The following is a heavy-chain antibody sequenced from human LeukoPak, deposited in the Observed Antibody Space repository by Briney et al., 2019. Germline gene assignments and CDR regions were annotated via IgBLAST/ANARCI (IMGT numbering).Heavy chain of an antibody. CDR1: GFTFSSYA. D-gene: IGHD3-3*01. V-gene: IGHV3-64*01. Sequence: PGGSLRLSCAASGFTFSSYAMHWVRQAPGKGLEYVSAISSNGGSTYYANSVKGRFTISRDNSKNTLYLQMGSLRAEDMAVYYCARGRGTIFGVVTPFDYWGQGTLVTVSS. J-gene: IGHJ4*02. CDR3: ARGRGTIFGVVTPFDY. CDR2: ISSNGGST.